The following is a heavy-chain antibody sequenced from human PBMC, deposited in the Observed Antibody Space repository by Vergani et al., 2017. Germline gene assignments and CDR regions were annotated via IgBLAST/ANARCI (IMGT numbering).Heavy chain of an antibody. D-gene: IGHD6-19*01. V-gene: IGHV4-39*01. CDR1: GASIISINYY. Sequence: QLQLQESGPGLVKPSATLSLTCSVSGASIISINYYWGWIRQPPGKGVEWIASIYYRGTTYYNPSLKSLVTISVDTSKNQFSLKLSSVTAADTAVYFCARHSTVEWLVKLGWIDPWGKGILVPVSS. J-gene: IGHJ5*02. CDR2: IYYRGTT. CDR3: ARHSTVEWLVKLGWIDP.